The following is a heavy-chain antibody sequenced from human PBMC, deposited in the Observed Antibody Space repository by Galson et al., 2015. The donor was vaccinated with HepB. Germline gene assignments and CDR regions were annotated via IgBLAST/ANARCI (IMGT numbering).Heavy chain of an antibody. CDR2: INSDGSST. J-gene: IGHJ5*02. D-gene: IGHD1-26*01. Sequence: SLRLSCAASGFTFSSYWMHWVRQAPGKGLVWVSRINSDGSSTSYADSVKGRFTISRDNAKNTLYLQMNSLRAEDTAVYYCARLRVGAIMGFDPWGQGTLVTVSS. V-gene: IGHV3-74*01. CDR3: ARLRVGAIMGFDP. CDR1: GFTFSSYW.